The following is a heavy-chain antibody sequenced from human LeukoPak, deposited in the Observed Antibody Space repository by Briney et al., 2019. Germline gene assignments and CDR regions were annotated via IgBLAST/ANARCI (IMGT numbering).Heavy chain of an antibody. Sequence: GGSLRLSCAASGFTFSSYAMHWVRQAPGKGLEWVAVISHDGSNKYYADSVKGRFTISRDNSKNTLYLQMNSLRAEDTAVYYCARDFSTSGAFDYWGQGTLVTVSS. CDR3: ARDFSTSGAFDY. D-gene: IGHD3-10*01. CDR2: ISHDGSNK. CDR1: GFTFSSYA. V-gene: IGHV3-30-3*01. J-gene: IGHJ4*02.